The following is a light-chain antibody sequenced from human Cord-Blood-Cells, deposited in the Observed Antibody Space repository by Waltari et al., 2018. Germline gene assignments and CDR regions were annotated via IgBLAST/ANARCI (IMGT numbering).Light chain of an antibody. CDR1: QSVSSY. Sequence: EIVLTQSPATLSLSPGERATLSCRASQSVSSYLAWYQQKPGQAPKLLIYDASNGATGIPARFSGSGSATDFTLTISSLEPEDFAVYYCQQRWTFGQGTKVEIK. V-gene: IGKV3-11*01. J-gene: IGKJ1*01. CDR2: DAS. CDR3: QQRWT.